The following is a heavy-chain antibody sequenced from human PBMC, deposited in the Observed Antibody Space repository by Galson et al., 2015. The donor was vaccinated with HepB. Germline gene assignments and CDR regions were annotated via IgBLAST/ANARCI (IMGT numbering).Heavy chain of an antibody. CDR2: INPDSGAT. D-gene: IGHD3-22*01. Sequence: SVKVSCKASGYTFTDYYMHWVRQAPGQGLEWMGWINPDSGATNYAQKFQGRVTMTRDTSISTAYMELRRLRSDDTAVYYCARVYSSGRNDAFDIWGQGTMVTVSS. CDR3: ARVYSSGRNDAFDI. CDR1: GYTFTDYY. J-gene: IGHJ3*02. V-gene: IGHV1-2*02.